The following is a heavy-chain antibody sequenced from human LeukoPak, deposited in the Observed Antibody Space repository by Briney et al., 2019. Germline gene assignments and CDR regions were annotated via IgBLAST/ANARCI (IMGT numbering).Heavy chain of an antibody. V-gene: IGHV3-23*01. J-gene: IGHJ4*02. CDR2: ISGSGGST. CDR1: GFTFSSYA. Sequence: SGGSLRLSCAASGFTFSSYAMSWVRQAPGKGLEWVSAISGSGGSTYHADSVKGRFTISRDNSKNTLYLQMNSLRAEDTAVYYCAKRVRGGNWNYGGLDYWGQGTLVTVSS. CDR3: AKRVRGGNWNYGGLDY. D-gene: IGHD1-7*01.